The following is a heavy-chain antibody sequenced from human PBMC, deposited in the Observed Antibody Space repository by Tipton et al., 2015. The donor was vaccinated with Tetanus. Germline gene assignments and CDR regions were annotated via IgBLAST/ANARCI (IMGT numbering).Heavy chain of an antibody. J-gene: IGHJ6*02. CDR2: MHHSGST. CDR3: ARDRGVTSPFGSYYYGMDV. V-gene: IGHV4-4*02. Sequence: TLSLTCAVSGGSISSSNWWSWVRQPPGKGLEWIGYMHHSGSTNYNPSLKSRVTISVDTSKNQFSLKLSSVTAADTAVYYCARDRGVTSPFGSYYYGMDVWGQGTTVTVSS. CDR1: GGSISSSNW. D-gene: IGHD2-21*02.